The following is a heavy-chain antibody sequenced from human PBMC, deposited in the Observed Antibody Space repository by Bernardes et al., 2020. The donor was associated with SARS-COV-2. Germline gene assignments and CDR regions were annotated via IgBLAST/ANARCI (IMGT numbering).Heavy chain of an antibody. CDR1: GGTFSSYA. CDR3: ARNYYGSGSYYNGYYYYGMDV. D-gene: IGHD3-10*01. Sequence: SVKVSCKASGGTFSSYAISWVRQAPGQGLEWMGGIIPIFGTANYAQKFQGRVTITADESTSTAYMELSSLRSEDTAVYYGARNYYGSGSYYNGYYYYGMDVWGQETTVTVSS. CDR2: IIPIFGTA. V-gene: IGHV1-69*13. J-gene: IGHJ6*02.